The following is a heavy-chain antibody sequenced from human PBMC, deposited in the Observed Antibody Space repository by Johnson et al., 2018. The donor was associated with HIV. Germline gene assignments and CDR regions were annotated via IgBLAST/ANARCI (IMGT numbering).Heavy chain of an antibody. J-gene: IGHJ3*02. D-gene: IGHD3-16*02. CDR3: TRHDGLRLGELSSDAFDI. V-gene: IGHV3-73*01. CDR2: IRSKANSYAT. CDR1: GFTFSSNW. Sequence: VQLVESGGGLVQPGGSLRLSCAASGFTFSSNWMNWVRQAPGKGLEWVGRIRSKANSYATAYAASVKGRFTISRDDSKNTAYLQMNSLKTEDTAVYYCTRHDGLRLGELSSDAFDIWGQGTMVTVSS.